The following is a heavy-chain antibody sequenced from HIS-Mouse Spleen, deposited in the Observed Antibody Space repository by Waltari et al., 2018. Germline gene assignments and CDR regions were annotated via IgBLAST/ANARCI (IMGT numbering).Heavy chain of an antibody. D-gene: IGHD6-13*01. CDR3: AREIPYSSSWYDWYFDL. CDR1: GGSISSRSYY. J-gene: IGHJ2*01. V-gene: IGHV4-39*07. Sequence: QLQLQESGPGLGKPSETLSLTCTVSGGSISSRSYYRGWLRQPPGKGLEWLGSIYYSGSTYYNPSLKSRVTISVDTSKNQFSLKLSSVTAADTAVYYCAREIPYSSSWYDWYFDLWGRGTLVTVSS. CDR2: IYYSGST.